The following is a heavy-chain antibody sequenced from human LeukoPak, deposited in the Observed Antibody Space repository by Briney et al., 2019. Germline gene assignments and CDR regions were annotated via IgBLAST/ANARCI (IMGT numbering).Heavy chain of an antibody. D-gene: IGHD5-18*01. Sequence: GGSLRLSCAASGFTFSSYWMSWVRQAPGKGLEWVASIKQDGSEKYYVDSVKGRFTISRDNAKNSLYLQMNSLRAEDTAVNYCARADTAMVRIKDEYFQHWGQGTLVTVSS. CDR1: GFTFSSYW. CDR2: IKQDGSEK. V-gene: IGHV3-7*03. J-gene: IGHJ1*01. CDR3: ARADTAMVRIKDEYFQH.